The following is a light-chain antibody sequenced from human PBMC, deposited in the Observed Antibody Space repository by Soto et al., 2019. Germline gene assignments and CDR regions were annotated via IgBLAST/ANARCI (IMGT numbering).Light chain of an antibody. CDR1: QSIRTW. V-gene: IGKV1-5*03. CDR2: QAS. Sequence: DIQMTQSPSTLSASVGDRVTITCRASQSIRTWLAWYQQKPGKAPRLLMYQASSLKSGVPSRFSGSGSETEFTLTITSLPPDDTATYFCQQYSTYLWTFGQGTKVDIK. J-gene: IGKJ1*01. CDR3: QQYSTYLWT.